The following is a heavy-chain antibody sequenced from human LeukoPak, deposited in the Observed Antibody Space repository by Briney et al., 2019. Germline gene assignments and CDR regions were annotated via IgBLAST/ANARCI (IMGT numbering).Heavy chain of an antibody. CDR2: INPNSGGT. Sequence: ASVKASCKASGYTFTGYYMHWVRQAPGQGLEWMGRINPNSGGTNYAQKFQGRVTMTRDTSISTAYMELSRLRSDDTAVYYCARGPPYYYGSGSYGDRFLFGYWGQGTLVTVSS. D-gene: IGHD3-10*01. V-gene: IGHV1-2*06. CDR1: GYTFTGYY. J-gene: IGHJ4*02. CDR3: ARGPPYYYGSGSYGDRFLFGY.